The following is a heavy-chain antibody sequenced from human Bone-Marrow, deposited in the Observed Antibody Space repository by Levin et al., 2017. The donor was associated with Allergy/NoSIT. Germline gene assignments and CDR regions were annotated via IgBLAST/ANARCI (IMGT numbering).Heavy chain of an antibody. D-gene: IGHD5-24*01. CDR2: TYYRSRWSN. CDR3: VRGQFSAFDI. CDR1: GDTIFASNVA. J-gene: IGHJ3*02. V-gene: IGHV6-1*01. Sequence: QSQTLSLTCGISGDTIFASNVAWNWIRQSPSRGLEWLGRTYYRSRWSNDFAVSVKSRITINPDTSKNQFSLQLNSVIPEDTAVYYCVRGQFSAFDIWGQGTVVTVSS.